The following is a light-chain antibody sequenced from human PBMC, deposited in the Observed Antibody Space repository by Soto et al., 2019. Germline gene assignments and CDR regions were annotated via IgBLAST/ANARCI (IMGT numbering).Light chain of an antibody. CDR3: LQSLHFPLT. CDR2: EAS. V-gene: IGKV2D-29*01. J-gene: IGKJ1*01. CDR1: QSLLQTNGKTY. Sequence: DIVMTQTPLSLSVTPGQPASISCKSSQSLLQTNGKTYLYWYLQKPGQPPQLLIYEASNRFSGVPDRFSGGGSGTDFTLKISRVEADDVGIYYCLQSLHFPLTFGQGTKVEIK.